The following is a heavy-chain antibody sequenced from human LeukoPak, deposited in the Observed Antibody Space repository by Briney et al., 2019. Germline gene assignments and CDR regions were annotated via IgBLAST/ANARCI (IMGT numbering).Heavy chain of an antibody. D-gene: IGHD6-19*01. CDR1: GFTFNSYA. CDR3: ALKVHSSGWYGPIDY. CDR2: ISGSGGNT. J-gene: IGHJ4*02. V-gene: IGHV3-23*01. Sequence: GGSLRLSCAASGFTFNSYAMSWVRQAPGKGLEWVSAISGSGGNTYYADSVKGRFTISRDNSKNTLYLQMNSLRAEDTAVYYCALKVHSSGWYGPIDYWGQGTLVTVSS.